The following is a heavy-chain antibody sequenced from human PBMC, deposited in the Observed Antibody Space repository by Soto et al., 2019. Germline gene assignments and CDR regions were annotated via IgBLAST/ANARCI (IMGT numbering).Heavy chain of an antibody. CDR3: ARDLAKGGGSAGFDY. CDR1: GYTFTVYY. D-gene: IGHD1-26*01. Sequence: QVQLVQSGAEVKKPEASVHVSCKASGYTFTVYYMHWVREAPGQGLEWMGWINPKSGGTMYPQKFQGRVTITWATSISTAYMALTRLRSDDTAVHYCARDLAKGGGSAGFDYWGQGTLVTVSS. J-gene: IGHJ4*02. CDR2: INPKSGGT. V-gene: IGHV1-2*02.